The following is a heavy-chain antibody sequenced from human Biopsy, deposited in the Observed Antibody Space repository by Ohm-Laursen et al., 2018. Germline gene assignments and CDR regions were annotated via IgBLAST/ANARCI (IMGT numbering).Heavy chain of an antibody. CDR3: ALAAAQTVTHFDY. Sequence: LSLTCAASGFTFSSYAMTWFRQAPGKGLEWVSTISGNSDIIYDTDSVKGRFTISRDNSKNTLCPQMNSLRADDTAVYYCALAAAQTVTHFDYWGQGTLVTVSS. J-gene: IGHJ4*02. V-gene: IGHV3-23*01. CDR1: GFTFSSYA. CDR2: ISGNSDII. D-gene: IGHD4-17*01.